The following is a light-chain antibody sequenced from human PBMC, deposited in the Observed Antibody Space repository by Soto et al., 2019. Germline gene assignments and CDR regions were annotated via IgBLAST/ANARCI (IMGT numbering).Light chain of an antibody. CDR2: EVS. V-gene: IGLV2-14*01. CDR3: SSYTVSTAVV. J-gene: IGLJ2*01. Sequence: QSALTQPASLSGSPGQSVTISCSGTTSDFVNYNYVSWYQHHPGKAPQLILFEVSNRPSGVSSRFSGSKSGNTASLIISGLQAEDEAYYYCSSYTVSTAVVFGVGTKLTVL. CDR1: TSDFVNYNY.